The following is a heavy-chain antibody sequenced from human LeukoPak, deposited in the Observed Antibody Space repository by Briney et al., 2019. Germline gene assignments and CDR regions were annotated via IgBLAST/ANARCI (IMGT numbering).Heavy chain of an antibody. D-gene: IGHD6-19*01. CDR1: GFTFSSYG. Sequence: GGSLRLSCAASGFTFSSYGMHWVRQGPGKGLEWVAFIRYDGSNKYYADSVKGRFTISRDNSKNTLYMEMNSLRTEDTAVYYCAKAGDIAVAGTDYWGQGTLVTVSS. CDR2: IRYDGSNK. CDR3: AKAGDIAVAGTDY. J-gene: IGHJ4*02. V-gene: IGHV3-30*02.